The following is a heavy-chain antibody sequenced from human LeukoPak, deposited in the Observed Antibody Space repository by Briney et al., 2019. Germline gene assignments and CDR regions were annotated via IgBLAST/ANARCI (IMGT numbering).Heavy chain of an antibody. J-gene: IGHJ4*02. CDR2: IYNSGST. Sequence: PSETLSLTCTVSGGSVSSGNYYWSWIRQPPGKGLEWIGYIYNSGSTNYNPSLKSRVTISVDTSKNQFSLKLTSVTAADTAVYYCARDPAGYYPHWGQGNLVTVSS. CDR3: ARDPAGYYPH. D-gene: IGHD3-16*01. CDR1: GGSVSSGNYY. V-gene: IGHV4-61*01.